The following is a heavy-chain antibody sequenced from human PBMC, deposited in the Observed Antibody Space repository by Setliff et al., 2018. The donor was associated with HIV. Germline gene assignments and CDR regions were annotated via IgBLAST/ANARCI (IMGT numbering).Heavy chain of an antibody. Sequence: SCTASGFTFGDYAMSWFRQAPGKGLEWVGIIRSKAYGGTTEYAASVKGRFTISRDDSKSIAYLQMNSLKTEDTAVYYCTRQPHLSREVDYWGQGTLVTVSS. J-gene: IGHJ4*02. CDR3: TRQPHLSREVDY. CDR1: GFTFGDYA. V-gene: IGHV3-49*03. CDR2: IRSKAYGGTT.